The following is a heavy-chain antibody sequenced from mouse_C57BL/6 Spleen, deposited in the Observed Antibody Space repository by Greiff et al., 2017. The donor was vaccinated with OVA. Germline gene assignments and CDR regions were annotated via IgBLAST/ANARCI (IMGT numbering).Heavy chain of an antibody. J-gene: IGHJ3*01. CDR3: ARGDDGYYQFAY. D-gene: IGHD2-3*01. Sequence: QVQLQQSGAELVKPGASVKISCKASGYAFSSYWRNWVKQRPGKGLEWIGQIYPGDGDTNYNGKFKGKATLTADKSSSTAYMQLSSLTSEDSAVYFCARGDDGYYQFAYWGQGTLVTVSA. CDR2: IYPGDGDT. V-gene: IGHV1-80*01. CDR1: GYAFSSYW.